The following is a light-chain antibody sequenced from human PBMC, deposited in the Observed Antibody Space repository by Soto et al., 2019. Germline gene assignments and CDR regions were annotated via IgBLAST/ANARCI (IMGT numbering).Light chain of an antibody. CDR3: QQFAISTT. Sequence: IQMTQSPSTLCASLGDRVSITCRASHNIERWMAWYQQKPGKAPSLLIFDASTLHSGVPSRFSGSGSGTDFTLTISSLQPDDFATYYCQQFAISTTFGQGTKVDIK. V-gene: IGKV1-5*01. CDR1: HNIERW. J-gene: IGKJ1*01. CDR2: DAS.